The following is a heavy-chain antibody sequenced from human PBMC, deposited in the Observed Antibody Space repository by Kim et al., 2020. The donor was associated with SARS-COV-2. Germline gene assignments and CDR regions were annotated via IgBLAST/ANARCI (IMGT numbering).Heavy chain of an antibody. CDR1: GGSFSDSY. Sequence: SETLSLTCAVYGGSFSDSYWSWIRQPPGKGLAWIGEINHSGSTNYNPSLKSRVTISVDTSKNQFSLKLSSVTAADTAVYYCARGPGYDYVWGNYRLPTFDYWGQGILVTVSS. D-gene: IGHD3-16*02. V-gene: IGHV4-34*01. CDR2: INHSGST. J-gene: IGHJ4*02. CDR3: ARGPGYDYVWGNYRLPTFDY.